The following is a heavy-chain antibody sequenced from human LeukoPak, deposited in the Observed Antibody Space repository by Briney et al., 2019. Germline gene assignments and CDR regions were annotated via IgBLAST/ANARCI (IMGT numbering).Heavy chain of an antibody. D-gene: IGHD3-10*01. V-gene: IGHV7-4-1*02. CDR2: INTDTGKP. J-gene: IGHJ4*02. CDR3: ATAETSWCQYYYYFDH. CDR1: GYIFSNYA. Sequence: ASVKVSCKASGYIFSNYAMNWVRQAPGQGLEWMGWINTDTGKPTYAQDFTERFVFSLDTSDNTAYLHISSLKAEDAAVYYCATAETSWCQYYYYFDHWGQGTLVTVSS.